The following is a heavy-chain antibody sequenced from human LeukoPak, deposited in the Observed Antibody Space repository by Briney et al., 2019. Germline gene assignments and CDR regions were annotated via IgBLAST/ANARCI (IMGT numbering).Heavy chain of an antibody. D-gene: IGHD3-22*01. CDR2: ISAYNGNT. J-gene: IGHJ4*02. CDR1: GYTFTNYG. Sequence: ASVMVSCKASGYTFTNYGITWVRQAPGQGLEWMGWISAYNGNTNYAQKFQDRVTMTTDTSTSTAYMELRSLRSDGTAVYYCGREGSVYYSLDYWGQGTLVTVSS. V-gene: IGHV1-18*01. CDR3: GREGSVYYSLDY.